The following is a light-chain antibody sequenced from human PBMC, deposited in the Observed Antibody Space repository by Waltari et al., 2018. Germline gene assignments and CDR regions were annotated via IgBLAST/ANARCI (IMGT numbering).Light chain of an antibody. CDR1: QSISSS. V-gene: IGKV1-39*01. CDR3: QQSYNTPFT. CDR2: AAS. Sequence: DIQMTQSPTSLSASVGDRVTITCRASQSISSSLNWYQHKPGKAPKLLISAASSLQSGVPSRFSGSGSGTDLTLTISSLQPEDFGTYYCQQSYNTPFTFGPGTKVDVK. J-gene: IGKJ3*01.